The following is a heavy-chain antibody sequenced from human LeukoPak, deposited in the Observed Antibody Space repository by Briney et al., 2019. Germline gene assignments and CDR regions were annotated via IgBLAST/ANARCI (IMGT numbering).Heavy chain of an antibody. J-gene: IGHJ4*02. CDR3: ARDGFDFWSGYPTTVDY. Sequence: GGSLRLSCAASGFTLSSFTMNWVRQAPGKGLEWVSCISGGSNHIYYADSVKGRFTISRDNAKNLLYLQMNSLRAEDTAVYYCARDGFDFWSGYPTTVDYWGQGTLVTVSS. D-gene: IGHD3-3*01. CDR2: ISGGSNHI. CDR1: GFTLSSFT. V-gene: IGHV3-21*01.